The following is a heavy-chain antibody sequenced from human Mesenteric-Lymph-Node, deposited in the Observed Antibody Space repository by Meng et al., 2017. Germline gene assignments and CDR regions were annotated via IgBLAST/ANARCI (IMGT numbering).Heavy chain of an antibody. CDR2: INQDGSEQ. V-gene: IGHV3-7*01. D-gene: IGHD3-22*01. CDR1: GFTSTSFW. Sequence: GESLKISCAAPGFTSTSFWMTWVRQAPGKGLEWVANINQDGSEQDYVDSVLGRFIISRDNAKNSLYLQMNSLRAEDTAVYYCARSVVSSLVVIKETFDYWGQGTLVTVSS. CDR3: ARSVVSSLVVIKETFDY. J-gene: IGHJ4*02.